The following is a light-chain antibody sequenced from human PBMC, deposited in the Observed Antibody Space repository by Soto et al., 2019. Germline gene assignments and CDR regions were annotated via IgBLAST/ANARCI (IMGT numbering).Light chain of an antibody. CDR1: SSDVGGYNY. V-gene: IGLV2-8*01. CDR2: EVS. Sequence: QSALTQPPSASGSPGQSVTISCTGTSSDVGGYNYVSWYQQHPGKAPNLMIYEVSKRPSGVPDRFPGYKSGNTASLTVSGLPAEDEADYYCSSYAGSNLGVFGGGTKVTVL. CDR3: SSYAGSNLGV. J-gene: IGLJ3*02.